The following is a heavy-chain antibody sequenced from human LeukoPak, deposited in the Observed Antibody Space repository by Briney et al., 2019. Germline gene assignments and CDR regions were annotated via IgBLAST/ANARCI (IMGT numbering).Heavy chain of an antibody. D-gene: IGHD3-22*01. V-gene: IGHV4-59*12. CDR2: IYYSGST. Sequence: SETLSLTGTVSGGYISSFCWSWIRQPPGKGLECIGYIYYSGSTYYNPSLKSRVTISVDTSKNQFSLKLSSVTAADTAVYYCARDYYDSSGYPMWGQGTLVTVSS. CDR1: GGYISSFC. J-gene: IGHJ4*02. CDR3: ARDYYDSSGYPM.